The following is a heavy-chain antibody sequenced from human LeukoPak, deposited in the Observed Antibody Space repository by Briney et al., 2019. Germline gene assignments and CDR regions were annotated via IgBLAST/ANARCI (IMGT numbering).Heavy chain of an antibody. D-gene: IGHD2/OR15-2a*01. J-gene: IGHJ4*02. CDR1: GSTFSDYY. CDR2: ISRSGSTI. Sequence: PGGSLRLSCAASGSTFSDYYMSWIRQAPGKGLEWVSYISRSGSTIHYADSVKGRFTISRDNAKNSLYLQMNSLRAEDTAVYYCARLSWPYFDYWGQGTLATVSS. V-gene: IGHV3-11*01. CDR3: ARLSWPYFDY.